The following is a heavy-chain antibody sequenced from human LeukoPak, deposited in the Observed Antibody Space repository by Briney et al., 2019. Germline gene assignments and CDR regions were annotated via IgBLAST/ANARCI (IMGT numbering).Heavy chain of an antibody. Sequence: SETLSLTCTVSGGSISTYYWSWIRQPPGKGLEWIGYIYYTGSTNYNPSLKSRVTISVDTSKNQFSLRVNSVTAADTAVYYCARHGDGDSFEYFLHWGQGTLVTVSS. CDR3: ARHGDGDSFEYFLH. V-gene: IGHV4-59*08. D-gene: IGHD5-24*01. CDR1: GGSISTYY. J-gene: IGHJ1*01. CDR2: IYYTGST.